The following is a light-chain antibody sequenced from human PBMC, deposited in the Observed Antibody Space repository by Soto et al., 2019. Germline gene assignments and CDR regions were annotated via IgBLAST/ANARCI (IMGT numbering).Light chain of an antibody. CDR1: QSVSSSY. CDR3: QTYGSSLFT. J-gene: IGKJ3*01. Sequence: EIVLTQSPGTLSLSPGERATLSCRASQSVSSSYLAWYQQKPGQAPRLLIYGASSRATGIPDRFSGSGSGTDFTLTISRLEPEDFAVYYCQTYGSSLFTFGPGPKVDIK. V-gene: IGKV3-20*01. CDR2: GAS.